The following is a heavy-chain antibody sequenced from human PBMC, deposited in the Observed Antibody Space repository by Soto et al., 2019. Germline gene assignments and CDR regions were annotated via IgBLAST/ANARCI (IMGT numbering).Heavy chain of an antibody. Sequence: QVQLQESGPGLVKPSGTLSLTCAVSGGSISSSNWWSWVRQPPGKGLEWIGEIYHSGSTNYNPSLKSRVTISVDKSKNQFSLKLSSVTAADTAVNYCARRPGSGWVVVTAHDAFDIWGQGTMVTVSS. CDR1: GGSISSSNW. V-gene: IGHV4-4*02. J-gene: IGHJ3*02. D-gene: IGHD3-22*01. CDR3: ARRPGSGWVVVTAHDAFDI. CDR2: IYHSGST.